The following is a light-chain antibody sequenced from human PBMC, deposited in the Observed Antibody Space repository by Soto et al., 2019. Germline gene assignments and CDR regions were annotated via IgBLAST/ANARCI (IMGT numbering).Light chain of an antibody. CDR1: QSVSTY. Sequence: EIVLTQSPATLSLSPGGRATLSCRASQSVSTYLAWYQQKPGQAPRLLIYDASSRATCIPARFSGSGSGTDFTLTISSLEPEDFAVYYCQQRSDWPPTFGQGTKVEIK. J-gene: IGKJ1*01. CDR2: DAS. V-gene: IGKV3-11*01. CDR3: QQRSDWPPT.